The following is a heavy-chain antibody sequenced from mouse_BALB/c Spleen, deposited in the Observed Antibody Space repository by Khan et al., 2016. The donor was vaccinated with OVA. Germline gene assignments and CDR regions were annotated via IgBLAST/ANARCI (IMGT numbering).Heavy chain of an antibody. Sequence: VESGPELKKPGETVKISCKASGYTFTNYGMNWVKQAPGKGLKWMGWINTYTGEPTYTDDFKGRFAFSLETSASTAYLQINNLKTEDMATYFCARGASYWYFDVWGAGTTVTVSS. J-gene: IGHJ1*01. CDR1: GYTFTNYG. V-gene: IGHV9-1*02. CDR2: INTYTGEP. CDR3: ARGASYWYFDV.